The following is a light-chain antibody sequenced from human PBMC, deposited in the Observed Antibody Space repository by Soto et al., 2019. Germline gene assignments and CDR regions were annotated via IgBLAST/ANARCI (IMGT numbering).Light chain of an antibody. V-gene: IGKV1-5*03. CDR2: KAS. CDR1: QSISSW. Sequence: DIQMTQSPSTLSASVGDRVTITCRASQSISSWLAWYQQKPGKAPKLLIDKASSLESGVPSRFSGSGSGTEFTLTISSLQPDDFATYYCQHYNTYLCTFGQGTKLEIK. J-gene: IGKJ2*02. CDR3: QHYNTYLCT.